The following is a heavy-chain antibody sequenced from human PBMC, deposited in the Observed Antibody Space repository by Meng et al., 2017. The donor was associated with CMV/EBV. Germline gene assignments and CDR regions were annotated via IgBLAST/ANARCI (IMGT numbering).Heavy chain of an antibody. CDR3: ARVSGESSGWSYYYYYYGMDV. CDR1: GGSFSGYY. CDR2: IYSSGST. V-gene: IGHV4-34*01. J-gene: IGHJ6*02. Sequence: GSLRLSCALYGGSFSGYYWGWIRQPPGKGLGWIGSIYSSGSTSYNPSLKSRVTISVDTSKTQFSLKLSSVTAADTAVYYCARVSGESSGWSYYYYYYGMDVWGQGTTVTVSS. D-gene: IGHD6-19*01.